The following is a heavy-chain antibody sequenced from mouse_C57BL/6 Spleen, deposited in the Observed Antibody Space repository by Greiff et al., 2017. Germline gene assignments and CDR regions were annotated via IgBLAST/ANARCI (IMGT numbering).Heavy chain of an antibody. J-gene: IGHJ3*01. D-gene: IGHD4-1*01. Sequence: QVQLQQSGAELVKPGASVKISCKASGYAFSSYWMNWVKQRPGKGLEWIGQIYPGDGDTNYNGKFKGKATLTADKSSSTAYMQLSSLTSEYSAVYFCARGEAGTSWFAYGGQGTLVTVSA. CDR1: GYAFSSYW. CDR2: IYPGDGDT. CDR3: ARGEAGTSWFAY. V-gene: IGHV1-80*01.